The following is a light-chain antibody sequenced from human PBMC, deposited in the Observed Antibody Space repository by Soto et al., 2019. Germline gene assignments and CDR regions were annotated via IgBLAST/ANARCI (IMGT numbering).Light chain of an antibody. V-gene: IGLV1-40*01. CDR2: GNS. CDR3: QSYDSGLRYV. CDR1: SSNIGAGYD. Sequence: QSVLTQPPSVSGAPGQRVTISCTGSSSNIGAGYDVHWYQQLPGTDPKLLIYGNSNRPSGVPDRFSGSKSGTSASLAITGLQAEDEADYYCQSYDSGLRYVFGAATKVTVL. J-gene: IGLJ1*01.